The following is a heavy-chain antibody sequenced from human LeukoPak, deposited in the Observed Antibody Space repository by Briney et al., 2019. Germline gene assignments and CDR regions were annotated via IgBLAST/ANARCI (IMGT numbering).Heavy chain of an antibody. CDR3: ARLWDIVVVEGSWFDP. CDR2: IYYSGST. V-gene: IGHV4-39*01. CDR1: GGSISSSSYY. Sequence: SETLSLTCTVSGGSISSSSYYWGWIRQPPGKGLEWIGSIYYSGSTYYNPSLKSRVTISVDTSKNQFSLKLSSVTAADTAVYYCARLWDIVVVEGSWFDPWGQGTLVTVSS. J-gene: IGHJ5*02. D-gene: IGHD2-15*01.